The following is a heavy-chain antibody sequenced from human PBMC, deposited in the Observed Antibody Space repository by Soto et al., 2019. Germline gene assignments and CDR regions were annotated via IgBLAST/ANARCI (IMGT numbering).Heavy chain of an antibody. Sequence: VQLVESGGGLVQPGRSLRLSCAASGFTFNDYVMHWVRQAPGKGLEWVSGISWNSGSIGYADSVKGRFTISRDNAKNSLYLQMNSLRAEDTAVYYYAKAGYSSGWYPHGMDVWGRGTTVTVSS. CDR2: ISWNSGSI. D-gene: IGHD6-19*01. V-gene: IGHV3-9*01. CDR1: GFTFNDYV. CDR3: AKAGYSSGWYPHGMDV. J-gene: IGHJ6*02.